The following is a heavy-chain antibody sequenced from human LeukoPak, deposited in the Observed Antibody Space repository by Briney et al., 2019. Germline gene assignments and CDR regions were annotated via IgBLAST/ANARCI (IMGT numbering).Heavy chain of an antibody. V-gene: IGHV3-74*03. CDR1: GFTFSTSW. Sequence: GGSLRLSCEGSGFTFSTSWMHWVRQAPGKGLVWVSRIDSDGSRITYADSVKGRFTMSRDNSKKTLDLQMNSLRAEDTAVYYCAKVGGQRIQLWPHDYWGQGTLVTVSS. CDR2: IDSDGSRI. J-gene: IGHJ4*02. CDR3: AKVGGQRIQLWPHDY. D-gene: IGHD5-18*01.